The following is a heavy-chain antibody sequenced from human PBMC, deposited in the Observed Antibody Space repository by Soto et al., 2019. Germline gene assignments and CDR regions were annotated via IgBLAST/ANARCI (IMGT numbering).Heavy chain of an antibody. V-gene: IGHV4-59*01. CDR2: IYYSGST. D-gene: IGHD3-3*01. J-gene: IGHJ6*02. Sequence: PSETLSLTCTVSGGSISSYYWSWIRQPPGKGLEWIGYIYYSGSTNYNPSLKSRVTISVDTSKNQFSLKLSSVTAADTAVYYCARAGRDDFWSGPYYGMDVWGQGTTVTVSS. CDR3: ARAGRDDFWSGPYYGMDV. CDR1: GGSISSYY.